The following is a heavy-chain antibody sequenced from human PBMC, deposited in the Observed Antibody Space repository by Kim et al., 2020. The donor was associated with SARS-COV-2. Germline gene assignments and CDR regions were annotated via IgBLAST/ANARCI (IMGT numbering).Heavy chain of an antibody. CDR3: ARDAGHSGSWDY. D-gene: IGHD6-19*01. V-gene: IGHV3-21*01. Sequence: GGSLRLSCAASGFTFSSYSMNWVRQAPGKGLEWVSSISSSSSYIYYADSVKGRFTISRDNAKNSLYLQMNSLRAEDTAVYYCARDAGHSGSWDYWGQGTLVTVSS. CDR2: ISSSSSYI. J-gene: IGHJ4*02. CDR1: GFTFSSYS.